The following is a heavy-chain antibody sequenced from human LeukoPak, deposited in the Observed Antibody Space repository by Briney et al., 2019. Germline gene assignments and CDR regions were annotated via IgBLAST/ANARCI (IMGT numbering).Heavy chain of an antibody. Sequence: PGGSLRLSCAASGFTFSSYVMTWVRQAPGKGLEWVSAISTGGGSTYYPDSVKGRFTISRDNSKNMVFLQMNSLGAEDTAVYYCARDRGYFDNWGQGTLVTVSS. D-gene: IGHD3-10*01. CDR1: GFTFSSYV. V-gene: IGHV3-23*01. CDR3: ARDRGYFDN. J-gene: IGHJ4*02. CDR2: ISTGGGST.